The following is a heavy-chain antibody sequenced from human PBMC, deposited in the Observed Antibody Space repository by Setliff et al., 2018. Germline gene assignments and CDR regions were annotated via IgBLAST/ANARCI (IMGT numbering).Heavy chain of an antibody. Sequence: ASVKVSCKTSGYTFTDFAINWVRQAPGQGLEWMGWISGYNGYTVYAQKLQGRVTLTTDTSTGTAYMEVRSLRSDDTAVYYCVREGVDTRSSTDYRYYMDVWGKGTTVTVSS. J-gene: IGHJ6*03. V-gene: IGHV1-18*01. CDR2: ISGYNGYT. CDR1: GYTFTDFA. D-gene: IGHD5-18*01. CDR3: VREGVDTRSSTDYRYYMDV.